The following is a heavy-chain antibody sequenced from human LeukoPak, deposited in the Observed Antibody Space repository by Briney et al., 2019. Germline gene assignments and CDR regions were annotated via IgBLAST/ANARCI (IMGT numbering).Heavy chain of an antibody. CDR3: ARDPPAVAANTYG. D-gene: IGHD6-6*01. CDR1: GFTVSNNY. V-gene: IGHV3-66*01. J-gene: IGHJ4*02. CDR2: IYSGGAT. Sequence: GGSLRLSCAASGFTVSNNYMRWVRQAPRKGLEWVSLIYSGGATFYADAVKGGFTISRDGSKNTLYLQMNSLRAEDTAVYYCARDPPAVAANTYGWGQGTLVTVSS.